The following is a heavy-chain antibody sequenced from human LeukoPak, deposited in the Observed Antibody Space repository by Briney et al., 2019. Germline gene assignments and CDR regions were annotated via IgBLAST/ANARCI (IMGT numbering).Heavy chain of an antibody. D-gene: IGHD3-22*01. CDR2: IYSGGST. J-gene: IGHJ3*02. V-gene: IGHV3-53*01. CDR1: GFTVSSNY. CDR3: ARVGHSSGYYYDAFDI. Sequence: GGSLRLSCAASGFTVSSNYMSWVRQAPGKGLEWVSVIYSGGSTYCADSVKGRFTISRDNSKNTLYLQMNSLRAEDTAVYYCARVGHSSGYYYDAFDIWGQGTMVTVSS.